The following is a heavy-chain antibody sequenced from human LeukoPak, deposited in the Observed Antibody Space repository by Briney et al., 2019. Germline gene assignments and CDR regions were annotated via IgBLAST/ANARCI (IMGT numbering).Heavy chain of an antibody. CDR2: IKQDGSEK. Sequence: GGSLRLSCAASGFTFSSYWMSWVRQAPGKGLEWVANIKQDGSEKYYVDSVKGRFTISRDNAKNSLYLQMNSLRAEDTAVYYCARWPKYSGRGSYFDYWGQGTLVTVSS. CDR1: GFTFSSYW. CDR3: ARWPKYSGRGSYFDY. D-gene: IGHD1-26*01. V-gene: IGHV3-7*01. J-gene: IGHJ4*02.